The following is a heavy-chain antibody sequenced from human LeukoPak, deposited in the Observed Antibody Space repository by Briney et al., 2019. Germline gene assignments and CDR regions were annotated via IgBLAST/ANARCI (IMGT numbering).Heavy chain of an antibody. CDR2: ISSSGSTI. CDR3: AKDGGDIVVVVAADGINWFDP. Sequence: PGGSLRLSCAASGFTFSDYYMSWIRQAPGKGLEWVSYISSSGSTIYYADSVKGRFTISRDNAKNSLYLQMNSLRVEDTAVYHCAKDGGDIVVVVAADGINWFDPWGQGTLVTVSS. J-gene: IGHJ5*02. V-gene: IGHV3-11*01. D-gene: IGHD2-15*01. CDR1: GFTFSDYY.